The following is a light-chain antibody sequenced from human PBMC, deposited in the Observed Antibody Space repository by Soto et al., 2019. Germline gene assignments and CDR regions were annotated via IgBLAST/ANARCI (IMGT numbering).Light chain of an antibody. Sequence: QSALTQPRSVSGTPGQSVTISCTGTSSDVGTYNYVSWYQQHPGKAPKLMIYDVSKRPSGVPDRFSGSKSGNTASLTISGLQAEDEADYYCCSYAGSYVFGTGTKLTV. CDR3: CSYAGSYV. CDR2: DVS. V-gene: IGLV2-11*01. CDR1: SSDVGTYNY. J-gene: IGLJ1*01.